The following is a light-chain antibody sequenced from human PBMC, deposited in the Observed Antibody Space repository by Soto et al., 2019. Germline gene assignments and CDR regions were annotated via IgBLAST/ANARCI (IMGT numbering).Light chain of an antibody. Sequence: QSVLSQPPSVSGAPGQRVTISCTGSSSNIGAGYDVHWYQQLPGRAPKLLIYSNTNPPASAPERSAASNASTSASLAITGQHAEDEDDYYGTSFDSRLSVVFGGGTKVTVL. CDR1: SSNIGAGYD. CDR2: SNT. V-gene: IGLV1-40*01. CDR3: TSFDSRLSVV. J-gene: IGLJ2*01.